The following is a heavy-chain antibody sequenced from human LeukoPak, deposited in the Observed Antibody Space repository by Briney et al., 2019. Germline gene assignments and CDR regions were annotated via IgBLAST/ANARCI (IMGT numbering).Heavy chain of an antibody. CDR2: IYTSGST. CDR3: ARDPAGLQYYYYYMDV. CDR1: GGSISSGSYY. Sequence: SETLSLTCTVSGGSISSGSYYWSWIRQPAGKGLEWIGRIYTSGSTNYNPSLNSRVTISVDTSKNQFSLKLSSVTAADTAVYYCARDPAGLQYYYYYMDVWGKGTTVTVSS. J-gene: IGHJ6*03. D-gene: IGHD4-11*01. V-gene: IGHV4-61*02.